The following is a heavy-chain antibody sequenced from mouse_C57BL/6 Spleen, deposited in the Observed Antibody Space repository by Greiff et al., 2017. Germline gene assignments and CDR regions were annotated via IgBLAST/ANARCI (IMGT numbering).Heavy chain of an antibody. CDR1: GYTFTSYW. CDR3: ARSPRQLSPYFDY. J-gene: IGHJ2*01. D-gene: IGHD3-2*02. V-gene: IGHV1-69*01. Sequence: VKLQQPGAELVMPGASVKLSCKASGYTFTSYWMHWVKQRPGQGLEWIGEIDPSDSYTNYNQKFKGKSTLTVDKSSSTAYMQLSSLTSEDSAVYYCARSPRQLSPYFDYWGQGTTLTVSS. CDR2: IDPSDSYT.